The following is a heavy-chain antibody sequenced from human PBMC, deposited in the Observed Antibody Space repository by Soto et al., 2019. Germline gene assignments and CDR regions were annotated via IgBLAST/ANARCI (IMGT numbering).Heavy chain of an antibody. CDR2: ISAYNGNT. CDR3: ARDTGYSSGWTGDY. CDR1: GYTFTGYY. V-gene: IGHV1-18*04. D-gene: IGHD6-19*01. Sequence: ASVKVSCKASGYTFTGYYMHWVRQAPGQGLEWMGWISAYNGNTNYAQKLQGRVTMTTDTSTSTAYMELRSLRSDDTAVYYCARDTGYSSGWTGDYWGQGTLVTVS. J-gene: IGHJ4*02.